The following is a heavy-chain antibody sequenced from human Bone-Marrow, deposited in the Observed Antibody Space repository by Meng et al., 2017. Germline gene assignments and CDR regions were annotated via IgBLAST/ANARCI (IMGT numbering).Heavy chain of an antibody. CDR2: IWYDGSNK. J-gene: IGHJ1*01. CDR1: GFTFSSYG. CDR3: AVSLEGHGSGTFAGAT. D-gene: IGHD3-10*01. V-gene: IGHV3-33*03. Sequence: GGSLRLSCAASGFTFSSYGMHWVRQAPGKGLEWVAVIWYDGSNKYYADSVKGRFTISRDNAKNTLYLQMNSLRVDDTAMYYCAVSLEGHGSGTFAGATWGQGTLVTVSS.